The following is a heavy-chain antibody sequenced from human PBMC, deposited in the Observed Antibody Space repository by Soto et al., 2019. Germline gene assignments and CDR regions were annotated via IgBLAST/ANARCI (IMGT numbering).Heavy chain of an antibody. V-gene: IGHV3-33*01. CDR2: IWYDGSNK. CDR1: GFTFSSYG. J-gene: IGHJ4*02. Sequence: GGSLRLSCAASGFTFSSYGMHWVRQAPGKGLEWVAVIWYDGSNKYYADSVKGRFTISRDNSKYTLYLQMNSLRAEDTAVYYCRFELQNFDDYWGQGTLVTVSS. D-gene: IGHD1-26*01. CDR3: RFELQNFDDY.